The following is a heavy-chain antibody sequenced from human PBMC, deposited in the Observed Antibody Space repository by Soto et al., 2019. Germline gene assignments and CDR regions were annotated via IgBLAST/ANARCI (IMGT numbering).Heavy chain of an antibody. CDR1: GFIFSNAH. D-gene: IGHD2-21*02. Sequence: GGSLRRSCVASGFIFSNAHLNWVRQAPGMGLEWVGRISSETEAGTPDYAAPVRGRFILSRDDSRNTLYLQMNSLTTEATAVYYCTPGPVSAFYCYYHDLDVWCQGTTVTVS. CDR2: ISSETEAGTP. J-gene: IGHJ6*02. CDR3: TPGPVSAFYCYYHDLDV. V-gene: IGHV3-15*01.